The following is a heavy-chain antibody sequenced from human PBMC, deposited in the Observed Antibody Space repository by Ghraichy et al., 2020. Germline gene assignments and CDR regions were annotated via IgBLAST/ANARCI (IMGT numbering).Heavy chain of an antibody. J-gene: IGHJ4*02. Sequence: GESLNISCSASGFTFSSYAMHWVRQAPGKGLQYVSAISTNGDSTYYADSVKGRFTISRDNSKNTLYLQMSSLRTEDTAVYYCVKSYQPLWGVILKSSAFDYWGQGTLFTVSS. V-gene: IGHV3-64D*06. CDR3: VKSYQPLWGVILKSSAFDY. CDR1: GFTFSSYA. D-gene: IGHD2-2*01. CDR2: ISTNGDST.